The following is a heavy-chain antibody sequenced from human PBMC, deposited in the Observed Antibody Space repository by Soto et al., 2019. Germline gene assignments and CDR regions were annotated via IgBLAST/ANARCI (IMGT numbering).Heavy chain of an antibody. D-gene: IGHD6-19*01. V-gene: IGHV1-69*01. Sequence: QVQLVQSGAEVKKPESSVKVSCKASGGTFSSYAFSWVRQAPGQGLEWMGGIIPIFGTANYAQKFQGRVTITADESTSTAYMELSSLRSEDTAVYYCARHRIAVAGFSAFDIWGQGTMVTVSS. CDR2: IIPIFGTA. CDR3: ARHRIAVAGFSAFDI. CDR1: GGTFSSYA. J-gene: IGHJ3*02.